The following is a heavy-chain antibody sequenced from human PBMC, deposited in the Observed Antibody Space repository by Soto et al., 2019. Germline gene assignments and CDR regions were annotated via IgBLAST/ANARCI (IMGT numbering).Heavy chain of an antibody. CDR2: IRNKPNGYST. CDR3: GRDNGNYLLDY. J-gene: IGHJ4*02. CDR1: GFSFSDHF. Sequence: EVQLVESGGDLVQPGGSLRLSCAASGFSFSDHFMDWVRQAPGKGLEWVGRIRNKPNGYSTEYAASVKGRFTISRDDSKNSLYLQMDSMKTEDSAVYYCGRDNGNYLLDYWGQGTQVTVSS. V-gene: IGHV3-72*01. D-gene: IGHD1-7*01.